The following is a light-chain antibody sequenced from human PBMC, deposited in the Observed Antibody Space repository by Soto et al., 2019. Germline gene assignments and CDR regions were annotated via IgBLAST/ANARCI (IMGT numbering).Light chain of an antibody. V-gene: IGLV2-14*03. Sequence: QSALTQPASVSGSPGQSITISCTGTSSEVSGYNYVSWYQHHPGKAPKLMIYDVSNRPSGVSNLFSGSKSGNTASLTISGLQPEDEADYYCSSYTTSNTRQIVFGTGTKVTVL. CDR2: DVS. CDR1: SSEVSGYNY. J-gene: IGLJ1*01. CDR3: SSYTTSNTRQIV.